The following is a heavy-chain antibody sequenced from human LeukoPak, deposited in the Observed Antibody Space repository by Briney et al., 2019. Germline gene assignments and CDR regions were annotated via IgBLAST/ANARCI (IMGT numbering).Heavy chain of an antibody. V-gene: IGHV3-30*04. Sequence: PGRSLRLSCAASGFSFRRYAMHWVRQAAVKGLAWMTVISYDGSNTYYIDSVKGRFTISRDNSKNTLFLLMNSLRPEDTAMYYCARDGGGDYFDYWGQGTLVTVSS. CDR1: GFSFRRYA. CDR3: ARDGGGDYFDY. CDR2: ISYDGSNT. J-gene: IGHJ4*02. D-gene: IGHD3-16*01.